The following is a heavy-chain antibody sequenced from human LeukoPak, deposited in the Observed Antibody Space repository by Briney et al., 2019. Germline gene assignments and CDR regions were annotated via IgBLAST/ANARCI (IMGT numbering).Heavy chain of an antibody. CDR1: GSTFSSYR. D-gene: IGHD4-23*01. Sequence: PTGGSLRLSCAASGSTFSSYRMHWVRQAPGKGLVWVSRINTDGSSTSYADSVKGRFTISRDNAKNTLYLQMNSLRAEDTALYYCAKDGDYGGNSDAFDIWGQGTMVTVSS. CDR3: AKDGDYGGNSDAFDI. V-gene: IGHV3-74*01. J-gene: IGHJ3*02. CDR2: INTDGSST.